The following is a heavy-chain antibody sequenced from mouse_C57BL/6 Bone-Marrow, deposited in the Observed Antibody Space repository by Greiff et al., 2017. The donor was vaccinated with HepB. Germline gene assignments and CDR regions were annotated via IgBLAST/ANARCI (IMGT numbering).Heavy chain of an antibody. CDR3: ARSGYYGTPWFAY. CDR2: IYPGDGDT. CDR1: GYAFSSSW. J-gene: IGHJ3*01. D-gene: IGHD1-1*01. V-gene: IGHV1-82*01. Sequence: QVQLQQSGPELVKPGASVKISCKASGYAFSSSWMNWVKQRPGKGLEWIGRIYPGDGDTNYNGKFKGKATLTADKSSSTAYMQLSSLTSEDSAVYCCARSGYYGTPWFAYWGQGTLVTVSA.